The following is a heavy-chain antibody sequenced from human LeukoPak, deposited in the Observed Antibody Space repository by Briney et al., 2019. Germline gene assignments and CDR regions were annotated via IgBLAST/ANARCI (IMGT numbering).Heavy chain of an antibody. D-gene: IGHD3-22*01. CDR1: GYTFTSYG. CDR2: ISAYNGNT. J-gene: IGHJ4*02. V-gene: IGHV1-18*01. Sequence: SVKVSCKASGYTFTSYGISWVRQAPGQGLEWMGWISAYNGNTNYAQKLQGRVTMTTDTSTSTAYMELRSLRSDDTAVYYCARALHYYDSSGYYYSDYWGQGTLVTVSS. CDR3: ARALHYYDSSGYYYSDY.